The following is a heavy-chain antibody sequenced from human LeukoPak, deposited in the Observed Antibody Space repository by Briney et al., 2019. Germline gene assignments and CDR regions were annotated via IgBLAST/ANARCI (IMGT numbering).Heavy chain of an antibody. CDR1: GYRFTSYW. V-gene: IGHV5-51*01. D-gene: IGHD6-19*01. CDR2: IYPGDSDT. J-gene: IGHJ6*02. Sequence: GESLKISCKGSGYRFTSYWIAWVRQMPGKGLEWMGIIYPGDSDTRYNPSFQGQVTISADKSISTAYLQWSSLKASDTAMYYCARLTGSSGWLQDYYGMDVWGQGTTVTVSS. CDR3: ARLTGSSGWLQDYYGMDV.